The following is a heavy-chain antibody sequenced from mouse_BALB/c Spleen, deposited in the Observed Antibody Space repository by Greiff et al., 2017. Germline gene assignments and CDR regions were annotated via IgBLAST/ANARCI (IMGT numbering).Heavy chain of an antibody. CDR3: ASGDYYGSPFAY. J-gene: IGHJ3*01. V-gene: IGHV2-9*02. Sequence: QVQLQQSGPGLVAPSQSLSITCTVSGFSLTSYGVHWVRQPPGKGLEWLGVIWAGGSTNYNSALMSRLSISKDNSKSQVFLKMNSLQTDDTAMYYCASGDYYGSPFAYWGQGTLVTVSA. CDR2: IWAGGST. D-gene: IGHD1-1*01. CDR1: GFSLTSYG.